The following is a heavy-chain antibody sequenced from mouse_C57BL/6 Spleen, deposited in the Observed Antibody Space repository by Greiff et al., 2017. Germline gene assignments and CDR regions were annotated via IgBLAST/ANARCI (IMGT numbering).Heavy chain of an antibody. CDR1: GYTFTSYW. J-gene: IGHJ2*01. CDR2: IDPSDSYT. V-gene: IGHV1-50*01. CDR3: AIYYYGSSYDYFDY. D-gene: IGHD1-1*01. Sequence: QVQLQQPGAELVKPGASVKLSCKASGYTFTSYWMQWVKQRPGQGLEWIGEIDPSDSYTNYNQKFKGKATLTVDTSSSTAYMQLSSLTSEDSAVYYCAIYYYGSSYDYFDYWGQGTTLTVSS.